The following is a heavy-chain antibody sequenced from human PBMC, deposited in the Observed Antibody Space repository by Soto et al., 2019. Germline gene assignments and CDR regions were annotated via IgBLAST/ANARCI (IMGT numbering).Heavy chain of an antibody. CDR3: ATLASGGYFFQY. CDR2: ILPIFKTP. CDR1: GDTLNNYA. D-gene: IGHD5-12*01. J-gene: IGHJ4*02. Sequence: QVQLVQSGAEVKKPGSSVKVSCKASGDTLNNYAINWVRQAPGQGLEWMGGILPIFKTPTYAQKFQGRVTIAADESTSTAYMEVSSLRYDDTAVYFCATLASGGYFFQYWGQGTLVTVSS. V-gene: IGHV1-69*01.